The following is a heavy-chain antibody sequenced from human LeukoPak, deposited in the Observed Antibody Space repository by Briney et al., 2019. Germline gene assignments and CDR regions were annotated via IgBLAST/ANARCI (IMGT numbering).Heavy chain of an antibody. Sequence: SETLSLTCTVSGGSISSYYWNWIRQPPGKGLEWIGYIYYSGSTNYNPSLKSRVTISVDTSKNQFSLKLSSMTAADTAVYYCARVIVYYYDSSGYRYFDYWGQGTLVTVSS. J-gene: IGHJ4*02. V-gene: IGHV4-59*08. CDR3: ARVIVYYYDSSGYRYFDY. CDR1: GGSISSYY. D-gene: IGHD3-22*01. CDR2: IYYSGST.